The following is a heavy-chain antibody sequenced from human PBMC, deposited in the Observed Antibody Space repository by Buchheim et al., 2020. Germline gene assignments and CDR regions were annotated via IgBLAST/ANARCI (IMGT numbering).Heavy chain of an antibody. V-gene: IGHV3-7*01. Sequence: EVQLVESGGGLVQPGGSLRLSCAASGFTFSSYWMSWVRQAPGKGLEWVANIKQDGSEKYYGDSVKGRFTNSRDNAKNSLYLQMNSLRAEDTAVYYCARVPYGDYGAYYYYYYGMDVWGQGTT. CDR3: ARVPYGDYGAYYYYYYGMDV. CDR1: GFTFSSYW. CDR2: IKQDGSEK. J-gene: IGHJ6*02. D-gene: IGHD4-17*01.